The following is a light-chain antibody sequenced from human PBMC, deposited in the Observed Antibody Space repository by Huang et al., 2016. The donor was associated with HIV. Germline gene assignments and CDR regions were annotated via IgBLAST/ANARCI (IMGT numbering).Light chain of an antibody. J-gene: IGKJ1*01. CDR1: QSISTN. CDR2: GES. CDR3: QQDRNWPWT. V-gene: IGKV3-15*01. Sequence: EIVMTQSPATLSVSPGERATLSCRASQSISTNLAWYRQKPGQAPRLLIYGESTRATDIPARCRGSGSGTEFTLTISSLQSEDSAVYYCQQDRNWPWTFGQGTRVEIK.